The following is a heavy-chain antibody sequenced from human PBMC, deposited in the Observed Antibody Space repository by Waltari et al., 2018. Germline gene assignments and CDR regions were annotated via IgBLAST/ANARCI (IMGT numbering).Heavy chain of an antibody. J-gene: IGHJ6*02. D-gene: IGHD1-26*01. Sequence: QVQLQESGPGLVKPSGTLSLTCAVSGGSISSSHWSTWVRQPPGKGLEWIGEIDHNGNTNYNPSLKSRVTMSVDKSKNQFSLKLRSVTAADTAIYYCARIILGATDDYSYAMDVWGQGITVTVSS. CDR3: ARIILGATDDYSYAMDV. CDR2: IDHNGNT. CDR1: GGSISSSHW. V-gene: IGHV4-4*02.